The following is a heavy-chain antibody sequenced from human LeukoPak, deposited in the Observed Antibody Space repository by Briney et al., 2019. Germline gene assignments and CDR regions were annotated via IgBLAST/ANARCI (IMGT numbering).Heavy chain of an antibody. CDR2: IYSGGST. V-gene: IGHV3-66*01. Sequence: GGSLRLSCAASGFTVSSKYMSWVRQAPGKGLEWVSVIYSGGSTYYADSVKGRFTISRDNSKNTLYLQMNSLRAEDTAVYYCARDGRVAAAGTVSSGVYYYYGMDVWGQGTTVTVSS. CDR1: GFTVSSKY. D-gene: IGHD6-13*01. CDR3: ARDGRVAAAGTVSSGVYYYYGMDV. J-gene: IGHJ6*02.